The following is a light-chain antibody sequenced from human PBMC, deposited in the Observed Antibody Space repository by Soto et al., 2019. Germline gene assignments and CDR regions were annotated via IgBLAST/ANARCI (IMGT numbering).Light chain of an antibody. CDR1: QSVGTN. CDR3: PQYANWPLT. V-gene: IGKV3-15*01. J-gene: IGKJ4*01. Sequence: EVVMTQSPATVSVSPGERTSLSCRASQSVGTNLGWYQQQPGQAPRLLISKTSIRATGVPARFSGSGSGTEFTLTISSLQSEDFAVFYCPQYANWPLTFGGGTKVDIK. CDR2: KTS.